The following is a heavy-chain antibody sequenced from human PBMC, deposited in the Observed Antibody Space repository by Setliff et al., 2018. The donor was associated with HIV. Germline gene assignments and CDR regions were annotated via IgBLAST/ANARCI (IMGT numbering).Heavy chain of an antibody. J-gene: IGHJ5*02. CDR3: ARGTGYYYDSSGSNCFDP. CDR2: IYTSGST. V-gene: IGHV4-61*02. Sequence: SLTCTVSGGSISSGNYFWNWIRQPAGKGLEWIGRIYTSGSTHYNPSLESRVTMSVDTSKNQFSLKLSSVTAADTAVYYCARGTGYYYDSSGSNCFDPWGQGTLVTVSS. CDR1: GGSISSGNYF. D-gene: IGHD3-22*01.